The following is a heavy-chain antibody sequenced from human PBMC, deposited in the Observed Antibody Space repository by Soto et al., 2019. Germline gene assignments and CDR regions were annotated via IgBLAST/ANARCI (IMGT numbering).Heavy chain of an antibody. V-gene: IGHV4-61*08. J-gene: IGHJ4*02. CDR2: IYSSGST. D-gene: IGHD3-9*01. Sequence: SETLSLTCSVSGGSVSSGAYYWSWIRQPPEKALEWLGYIYSSGSTSYNPSLRTRVTISVDTSKNQFSLKLNSMTAADAAVYYCARAISTGYNILTGYYMHYWGQVSLVT. CDR3: ARAISTGYNILTGYYMHY. CDR1: GGSVSSGAYY.